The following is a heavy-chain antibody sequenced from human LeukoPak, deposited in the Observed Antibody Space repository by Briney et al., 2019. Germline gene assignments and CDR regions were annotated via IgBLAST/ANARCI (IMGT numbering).Heavy chain of an antibody. CDR3: ARGPPLFDP. CDR1: GFTFSSYT. J-gene: IGHJ5*02. CDR2: IDLSGSTL. Sequence: GGSLRLSCAASGFTFSSYTMNWVRQAPGKGLEWVSYIDLSGSTLYYLESVKGRFTISRDNAKNSLYLQMNSLRAEDTAVYYCARGPPLFDPWGQGTLVAVSP. V-gene: IGHV3-48*04.